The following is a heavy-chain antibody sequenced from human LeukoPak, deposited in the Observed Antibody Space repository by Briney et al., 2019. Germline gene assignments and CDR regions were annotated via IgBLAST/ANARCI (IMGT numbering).Heavy chain of an antibody. CDR3: ARVRQQPPRNDAFDI. J-gene: IGHJ3*02. V-gene: IGHV1-69*04. Sequence: SVKVSCKASGGTFSSYAISWVRQAPGQGLEWMGRIIPILGIANYAQKFQGRVTITADKSTSTAYMELSSLRSEDTAVYYCARVRQQPPRNDAFDIWGQGTMVTVSS. CDR1: GGTFSSYA. CDR2: IIPILGIA. D-gene: IGHD6-13*01.